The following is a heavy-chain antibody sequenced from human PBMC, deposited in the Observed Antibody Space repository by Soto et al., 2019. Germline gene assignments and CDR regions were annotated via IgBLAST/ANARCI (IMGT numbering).Heavy chain of an antibody. CDR1: GDSVSSNSAA. CDR3: ARERGVLSEAFDI. J-gene: IGHJ3*02. V-gene: IGHV6-1*01. CDR2: TYYRSKWYN. Sequence: SQTLSLTCAISGDSVSSNSAAWNWLRQSPSRGLEWLGRTYYRSKWYNDYIVSVKSRITINPDTSKNQFSLQLNSVTPEDTAVYYCARERGVLSEAFDIWGQGTVVTVSS. D-gene: IGHD3-10*01.